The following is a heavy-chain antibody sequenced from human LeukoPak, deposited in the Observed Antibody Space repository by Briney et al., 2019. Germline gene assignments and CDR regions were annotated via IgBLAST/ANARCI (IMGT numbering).Heavy chain of an antibody. D-gene: IGHD4-17*01. CDR1: GFTFSSYS. J-gene: IGHJ4*02. Sequence: PGGSLRLSCAASGFTFSSYSMNWVRQAPGKGLEWVSSISSSSSYIYYADSVKGRFTISRDNAKNSLYLQMNSLRAEDTAVYYCARVGDYRYYFDYWGQGTLVTVSS. CDR3: ARVGDYRYYFDY. CDR2: ISSSSSYI. V-gene: IGHV3-21*01.